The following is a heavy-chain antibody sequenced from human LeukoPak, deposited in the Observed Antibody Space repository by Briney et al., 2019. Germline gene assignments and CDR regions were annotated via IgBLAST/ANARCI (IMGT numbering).Heavy chain of an antibody. Sequence: GESLKISCKGLGYSFTNYWIGWVRQMPGKGLEWMGIIYPGDSDTRYSPSFQGQATISADKSIGTMYLQWSSLKASDTAMYYCARALRTGQGDYVPVLWGQGTLVIVSS. CDR3: ARALRTGQGDYVPVL. J-gene: IGHJ4*02. D-gene: IGHD4-17*01. V-gene: IGHV5-51*01. CDR1: GYSFTNYW. CDR2: IYPGDSDT.